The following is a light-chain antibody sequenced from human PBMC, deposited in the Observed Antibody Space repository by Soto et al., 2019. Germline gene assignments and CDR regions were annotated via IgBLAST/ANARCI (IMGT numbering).Light chain of an antibody. Sequence: EVVMTQSPATLSVSPGERAILSCRAIRSVNNNYLAWYQQKPGQAPRLLIYGVSTKATDTPARFSGSGSGTEFTLMISSLQSEDFAVYYCQQYDNWPITFGQGTRLEIK. CDR3: QQYDNWPIT. J-gene: IGKJ5*01. V-gene: IGKV3-15*01. CDR1: RSVNNN. CDR2: GVS.